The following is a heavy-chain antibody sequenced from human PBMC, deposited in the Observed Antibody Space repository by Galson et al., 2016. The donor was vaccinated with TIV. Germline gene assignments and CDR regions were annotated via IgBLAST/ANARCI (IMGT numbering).Heavy chain of an antibody. Sequence: SLRLSCAASGFTFSDYGMHWVRQAPGKGLEWVAVISYGGSDQYYAGSVKGRFTISRDNSKNTLYLQMNSLRSDDTAMYYCAKDPRLYGDYFLHYFDYWGQGTLVTVSS. J-gene: IGHJ4*02. CDR2: ISYGGSDQ. D-gene: IGHD4-17*01. CDR3: AKDPRLYGDYFLHYFDY. CDR1: GFTFSDYG. V-gene: IGHV3-30*18.